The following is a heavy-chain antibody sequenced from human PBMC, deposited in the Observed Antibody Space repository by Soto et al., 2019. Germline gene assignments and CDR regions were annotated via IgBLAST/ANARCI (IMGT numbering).Heavy chain of an antibody. J-gene: IGHJ4*02. CDR1: GFTFRSAA. Sequence: QVQLVESGGGVVQPGRSLRLSCVASGFTFRSAAMHWVRQSPDKGLEWVAVIAYDGGNKYYADSVKGRFTISRDNSKSILYLQMNSLRVADTSVYDCARVAGPYYFDFWGQGTLVTFSS. CDR3: ARVAGPYYFDF. CDR2: IAYDGGNK. V-gene: IGHV3-30-3*01.